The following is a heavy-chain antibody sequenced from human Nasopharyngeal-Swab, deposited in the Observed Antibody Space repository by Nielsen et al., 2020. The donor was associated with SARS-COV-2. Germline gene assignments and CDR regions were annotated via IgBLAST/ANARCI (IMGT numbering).Heavy chain of an antibody. CDR1: GFTFSSYA. Sequence: GESLKISCAASGFTFSSYAMSWVRQAPGKGLEWVSAISGSGGSTYYADSVKGRFTISRDNSKNTLYLQMNSLRAEDTAVYYCAKDDFPWLQLTGFDYWGQGTLVTVSS. V-gene: IGHV3-23*01. CDR3: AKDDFPWLQLTGFDY. D-gene: IGHD5-24*01. CDR2: ISGSGGST. J-gene: IGHJ4*02.